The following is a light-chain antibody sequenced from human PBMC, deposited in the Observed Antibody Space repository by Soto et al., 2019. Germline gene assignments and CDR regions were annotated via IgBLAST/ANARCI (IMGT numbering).Light chain of an antibody. V-gene: IGKV3-20*01. CDR2: GAS. CDR3: QQYVTSPPGT. Sequence: IVLTQSPGTLSLSTGERATLSCRASQSVSNNYLAWYQQKPGQAPRLLIYGASSRATGIPDRFSGSGSGTDFTLTISRLEPGDFAVYYCQQYVTSPPGTFGQGTKVDIK. J-gene: IGKJ1*01. CDR1: QSVSNNY.